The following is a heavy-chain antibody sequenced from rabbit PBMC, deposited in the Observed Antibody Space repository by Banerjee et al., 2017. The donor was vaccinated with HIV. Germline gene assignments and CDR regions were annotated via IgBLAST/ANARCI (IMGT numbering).Heavy chain of an antibody. CDR3: ARDLAGVIGWNFNL. CDR1: GFDFSSAA. D-gene: IGHD4-1*01. CDR2: INTISGDT. Sequence: QSLEESGGDLVQPEGSLTLTCTASGFDFSSAAMCWVRQAPGKGLQWIACINTISGDTVYATWAKGRFTISKASWTTVTLQMTSLTAADTASYFCARDLAGVIGWNFNLWGPGTLVTVS. J-gene: IGHJ4*01. V-gene: IGHV1S40*01.